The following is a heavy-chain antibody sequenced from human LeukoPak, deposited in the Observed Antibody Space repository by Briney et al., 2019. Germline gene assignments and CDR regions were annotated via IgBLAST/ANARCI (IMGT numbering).Heavy chain of an antibody. D-gene: IGHD3-9*01. CDR1: GFTFSSYA. CDR2: IWYDGSKK. J-gene: IGHJ6*02. V-gene: IGHV3-33*08. Sequence: GGSLRLSCAASGFTFSSYAMHWVRQAPGKGPEWVAVIWYDGSKKYYADSVKGRFTISRDNSKNTLYLQMNSLRVEDTAVYYCARVANITTFGMDVWGQGTTATVSS. CDR3: ARVANITTFGMDV.